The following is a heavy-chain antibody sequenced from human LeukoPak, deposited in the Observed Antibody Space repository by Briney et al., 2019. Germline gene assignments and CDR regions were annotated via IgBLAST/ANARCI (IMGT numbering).Heavy chain of an antibody. D-gene: IGHD5-24*01. Sequence: PSETLSLTCTVSGGSISSYYWSWIRQPPGKGLEWIGYTYYSGSTNYNPSLKSRVTISVDTSKNQFSLKLSSVTAADTAVYYCAREGRRDGSSYGMDVWGQGTTVTVSS. CDR3: AREGRRDGSSYGMDV. CDR2: TYYSGST. V-gene: IGHV4-59*01. CDR1: GGSISSYY. J-gene: IGHJ6*02.